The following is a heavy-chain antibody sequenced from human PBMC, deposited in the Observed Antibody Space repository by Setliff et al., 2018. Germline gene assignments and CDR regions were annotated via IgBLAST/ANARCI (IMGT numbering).Heavy chain of an antibody. CDR2: IYTSGST. D-gene: IGHD3-10*01. V-gene: IGHV4-61*02. Sequence: SETLSLTCTVSGGSISSGSYYWSWIRQPAGKGLEWIGRIYTSGSTNYNPSLKSRVTISVDTSKNQFSLKLSSVTAAGTAVYYCARDYYGSGSYYPSYYYYGMDVWGQGTTVTVSS. CDR1: GGSISSGSYY. CDR3: ARDYYGSGSYYPSYYYYGMDV. J-gene: IGHJ6*02.